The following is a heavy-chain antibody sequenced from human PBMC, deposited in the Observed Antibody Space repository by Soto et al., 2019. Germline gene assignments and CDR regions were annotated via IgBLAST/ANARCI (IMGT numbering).Heavy chain of an antibody. CDR3: ARLSGNGYRTLGY. CDR2: VSYSGTT. J-gene: IGHJ1*01. CDR1: GDSISNLYY. Sequence: QLQLQESGPGLVKPSETLSLTCAVSGDSISNLYYWGWIRQPPGKGLEWIGTVSYSGTTYYNPSLTSRISISVDTSKNQFSLSLSSVTSADTAVYYCARLSGNGYRTLGYWGQGILVTVSS. D-gene: IGHD3-22*01. V-gene: IGHV4-39*01.